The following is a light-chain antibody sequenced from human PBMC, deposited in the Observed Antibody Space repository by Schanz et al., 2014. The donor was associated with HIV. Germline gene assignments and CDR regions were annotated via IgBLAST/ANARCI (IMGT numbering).Light chain of an antibody. CDR3: QHFDSLPIT. V-gene: IGKV3D-15*01. Sequence: EIVMTQSPATLSVSPGERATLSCRASHNIGSNLAWYQQKSGQAPRLLIHGAATRATDIPARFRGGGSGTDFTFTITSLQPEDDETYFCQHFDSLPITFGQGTRLEIK. J-gene: IGKJ5*01. CDR1: HNIGSN. CDR2: GAA.